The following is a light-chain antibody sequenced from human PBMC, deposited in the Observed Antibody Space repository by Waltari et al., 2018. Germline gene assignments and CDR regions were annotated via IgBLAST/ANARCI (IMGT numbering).Light chain of an antibody. CDR2: GTS. CDR3: QQRIQWPNS. Sequence: EIVLTQSPATLSLSPGERATLSCRASQSVISHLAWYQQKPGQAPRLLIYGTSNRATGIPARFSGSGSRTDFTLTISSLEPEDFAVYYCQQRIQWPNSFGQGTKLEL. J-gene: IGKJ2*03. V-gene: IGKV3-11*01. CDR1: QSVISH.